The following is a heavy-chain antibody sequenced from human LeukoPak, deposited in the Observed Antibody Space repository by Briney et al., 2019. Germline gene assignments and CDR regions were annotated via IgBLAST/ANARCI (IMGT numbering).Heavy chain of an antibody. CDR2: IIPIFGTA. V-gene: IGHV1-69*05. CDR1: GGTFSSYA. Sequence: GASVKVSCKASGGTFSSYAISWVRQAPGQGFEWMGGIIPIFGTAHYAQKFQGRVTITTDESTSTAYMELSSLRSEDTAVYYCARSRGGQPYYYYYYMDVWGKGTTVTVSS. CDR3: ARSRGGQPYYYYYYMDV. D-gene: IGHD3-16*01. J-gene: IGHJ6*03.